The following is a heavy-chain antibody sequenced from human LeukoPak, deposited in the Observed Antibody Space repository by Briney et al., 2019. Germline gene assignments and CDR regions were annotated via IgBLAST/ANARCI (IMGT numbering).Heavy chain of an antibody. CDR3: AKSIVGATFDY. CDR1: GFTFSTYW. CDR2: IYSGGST. V-gene: IGHV3-53*01. D-gene: IGHD1-26*01. Sequence: GGSLRLSCSASGFTFSTYWMSWVRQAPGKGLEWVSVIYSGGSTYYADSVKGRFTISRDNSKNTLYLQMNSLRAEDTAVYYCAKSIVGATFDYWGQGTLVTVSS. J-gene: IGHJ4*02.